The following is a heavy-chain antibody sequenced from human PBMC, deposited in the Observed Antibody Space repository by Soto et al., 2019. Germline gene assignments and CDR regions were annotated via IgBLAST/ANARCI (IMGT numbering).Heavy chain of an antibody. Sequence: ASVKVSCKASGYTFTGYYMHWVRQAPGQGLEWMGWINPNSGGTNYAQKFQGWVTMTRDTSISTAYMELSRLRSDDTAVYHCARVGEVVPAAPYYYYGMDVWGQGTTVTVSS. J-gene: IGHJ6*02. D-gene: IGHD2-2*01. CDR1: GYTFTGYY. V-gene: IGHV1-2*04. CDR2: INPNSGGT. CDR3: ARVGEVVPAAPYYYYGMDV.